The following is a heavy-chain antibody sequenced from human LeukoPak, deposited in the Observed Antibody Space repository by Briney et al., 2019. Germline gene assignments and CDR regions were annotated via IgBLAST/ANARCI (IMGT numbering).Heavy chain of an antibody. CDR1: GFTFSSYG. CDR2: IGRDGSAI. J-gene: IGHJ4*02. CDR3: ARVRREGSTYPGYSDS. Sequence: TGRSLRLSCAASGFTFSSYGMHWVRQAPGKGLEWISHIGRDGSAIYYADSVKGRFTISRDNAQNSLYLQMNSLRADDTAFYFCARVRREGSTYPGYSDSWGQGTLVTVSS. D-gene: IGHD1-1*01. V-gene: IGHV3-21*05.